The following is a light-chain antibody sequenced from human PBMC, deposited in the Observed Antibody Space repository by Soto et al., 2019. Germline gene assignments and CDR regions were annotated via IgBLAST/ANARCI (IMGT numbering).Light chain of an antibody. CDR2: GAS. Sequence: EIVMTQSPATLSVSPGERATLSCRASHSVGSNLAWYQHKPGQAPRVLIYGASTRATGIPARFSGSGSGTEFTLTISSLEPEDFAVYYCQQRSHWPPYTFGQGTKLEIK. V-gene: IGKV3-15*01. J-gene: IGKJ2*01. CDR1: HSVGSN. CDR3: QQRSHWPPYT.